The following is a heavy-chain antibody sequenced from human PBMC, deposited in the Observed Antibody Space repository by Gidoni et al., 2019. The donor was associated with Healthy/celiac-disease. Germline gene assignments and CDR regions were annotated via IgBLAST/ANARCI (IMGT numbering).Heavy chain of an antibody. CDR2: ISYDGSNK. D-gene: IGHD3-10*01. Sequence: AVISYDGSNKYYADPVKGRFTISRDKSKNTLYLQMNSLRAEDTAVYYCARERGDYGSGSYYPRPYNWFDPWGQGTLVTVSS. J-gene: IGHJ5*02. CDR3: ARERGDYGSGSYYPRPYNWFDP. V-gene: IGHV3-30-3*01.